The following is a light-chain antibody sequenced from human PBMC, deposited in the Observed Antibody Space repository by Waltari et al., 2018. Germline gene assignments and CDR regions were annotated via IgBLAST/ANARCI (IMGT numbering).Light chain of an antibody. CDR2: GNS. CDR3: QSFDNMLSGGVV. V-gene: IGLV1-40*01. Sequence: QSVLTQPPSVSGTPGQRVTISCSGSTSNIGAGHDVHWYQHLPGTAPKLLIYGNSNRPSGVPDRVSGSKSGTSASLAITGLQADDEADYFCQSFDNMLSGGVVFGGGTKLAVL. CDR1: TSNIGAGHD. J-gene: IGLJ2*01.